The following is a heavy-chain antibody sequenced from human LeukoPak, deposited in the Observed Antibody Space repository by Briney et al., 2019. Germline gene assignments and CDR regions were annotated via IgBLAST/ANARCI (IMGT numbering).Heavy chain of an antibody. V-gene: IGHV4-34*01. CDR2: INHSGST. CDR3: ARQGVIAVAGLPFDY. Sequence: SETLFLTCAVYGGSFSGYYWSWIRQPPGKGLEWIGEINHSGSTNYNPSLKSRVTISVDTSKNQFSLKLSSVTAADTAVYYCARQGVIAVAGLPFDYWGQGTLVTVSS. CDR1: GGSFSGYY. J-gene: IGHJ4*02. D-gene: IGHD6-19*01.